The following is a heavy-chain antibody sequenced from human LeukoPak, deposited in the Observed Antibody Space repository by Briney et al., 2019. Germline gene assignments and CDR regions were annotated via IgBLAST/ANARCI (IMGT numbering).Heavy chain of an antibody. CDR2: IRYDGSNK. D-gene: IGHD2-15*01. J-gene: IGHJ4*02. V-gene: IGHV3-30*02. CDR3: AKDHHRYCSGGSCSNFDY. CDR1: GFTFSSYD. Sequence: PGGSVRLSCAASGFTFSSYDMHWVRQAPGKGLEWVAFIRYDGSNKYYADSVKGRFTISRDNSKNTLYLQMNSLRAEDTAVYYCAKDHHRYCSGGSCSNFDYWGQGTLVTVSS.